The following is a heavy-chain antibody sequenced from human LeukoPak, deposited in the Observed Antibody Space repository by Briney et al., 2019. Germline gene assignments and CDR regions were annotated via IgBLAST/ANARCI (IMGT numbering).Heavy chain of an antibody. J-gene: IGHJ4*02. CDR3: AGLREFGSSGEGY. CDR2: IYHSGST. V-gene: IGHV4-30-2*01. D-gene: IGHD6-6*01. Sequence: PSQTLSLTCAVSGGSISSGGYSWSWIRQPPGKGLEWIGYIYHSGSTYYNPSLKSRVTISVDRSKNQFTLKLSSVTAADTAVYYCAGLREFGSSGEGYWGQGTLVTVSS. CDR1: GGSISSGGYS.